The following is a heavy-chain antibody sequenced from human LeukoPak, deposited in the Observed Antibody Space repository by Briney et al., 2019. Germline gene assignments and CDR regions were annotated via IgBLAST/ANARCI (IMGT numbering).Heavy chain of an antibody. CDR1: GYSISSGYY. Sequence: SETLSLTCAVSGYSISSGYYWGWIRQPPGKGLEWIGSIYHSGRTYYNPSLKSRVTISVDTSKNQFSLKLSSVTAADTAVYYCLITIFGVVPPGSYFDYWGQGTLVTVSS. D-gene: IGHD3-3*01. CDR3: LITIFGVVPPGSYFDY. V-gene: IGHV4-38-2*01. CDR2: IYHSGRT. J-gene: IGHJ4*02.